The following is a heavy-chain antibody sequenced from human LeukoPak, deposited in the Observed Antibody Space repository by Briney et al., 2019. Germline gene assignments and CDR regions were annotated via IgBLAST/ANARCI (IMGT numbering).Heavy chain of an antibody. Sequence: PGGSLRLSCAASGFTFSSYGMTWVRQAPGKGLEWVSYISSSSRTIYYADSVKGRFTISRDNAKNSLYLQLNSLRAEDTAVYYCARDQERLRLGELSFGSQPCPDYWGQGTLVTVSS. V-gene: IGHV3-48*01. CDR3: ARDQERLRLGELSFGSQPCPDY. D-gene: IGHD3-16*02. CDR2: ISSSSRTI. J-gene: IGHJ4*02. CDR1: GFTFSSYG.